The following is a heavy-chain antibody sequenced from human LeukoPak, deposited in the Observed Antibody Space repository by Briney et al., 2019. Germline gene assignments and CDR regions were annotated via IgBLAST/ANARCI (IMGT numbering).Heavy chain of an antibody. J-gene: IGHJ4*02. CDR1: GYTFTGYY. CDR3: ARDLGYGSGSYYFDY. CDR2: INPNSGDT. V-gene: IGHV1-2*06. D-gene: IGHD3-10*01. Sequence: GASVKVSCKASGYTFTGYYMHWVRQAPGHGREWMGRINPNSGDTNYAQKIQVRVTMNRDTSISTAYMELSRLRSDDTAVYYCARDLGYGSGSYYFDYWGQGTLVTVSS.